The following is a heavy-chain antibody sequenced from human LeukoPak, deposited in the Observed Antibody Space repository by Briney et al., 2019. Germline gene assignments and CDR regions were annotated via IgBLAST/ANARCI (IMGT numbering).Heavy chain of an antibody. Sequence: SETLSLTCAVYGGSSSGYYWSWIRQPPGKGLEWIGEINHSGSTNYNPSLKSRVTIPVDTSKNQFSLKLSSVTAADTAVYYCARGGDFYGSGIDYWGQGTLVTVSS. J-gene: IGHJ4*02. CDR3: ARGGDFYGSGIDY. CDR2: INHSGST. V-gene: IGHV4-34*01. D-gene: IGHD3-10*01. CDR1: GGSSSGYY.